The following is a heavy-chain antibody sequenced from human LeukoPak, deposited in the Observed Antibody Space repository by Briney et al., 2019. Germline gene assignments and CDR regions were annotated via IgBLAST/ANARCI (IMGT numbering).Heavy chain of an antibody. CDR3: ARDLQGGYSGYVLGY. Sequence: GGSLRLSCAASGFTFSSYSMNWVRQAPGKGLEWVSSISSSSSYIYYADSVKGRFTISRDNAKNTLYLQMNSLRAEDTAVYYCARDLQGGYSGYVLGYWGQGTLVTVSS. D-gene: IGHD5-12*01. CDR2: ISSSSSYI. CDR1: GFTFSSYS. V-gene: IGHV3-21*01. J-gene: IGHJ4*02.